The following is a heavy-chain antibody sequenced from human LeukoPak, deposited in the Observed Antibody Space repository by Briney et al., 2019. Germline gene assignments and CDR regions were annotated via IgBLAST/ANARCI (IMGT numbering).Heavy chain of an antibody. CDR2: ISFSGNT. Sequence: PSQTLSLTCTVSGGSISSGTYYWGWIRQPPGKGLEWIGRISFSGNTYYSSSLRSRLTISVDASKSQFSLKLSSVTATDTAVYYCARLGYSYGFDYWGQGTLVTVSS. D-gene: IGHD5-18*01. V-gene: IGHV4-39*01. CDR1: GGSISSGTYY. CDR3: ARLGYSYGFDY. J-gene: IGHJ4*02.